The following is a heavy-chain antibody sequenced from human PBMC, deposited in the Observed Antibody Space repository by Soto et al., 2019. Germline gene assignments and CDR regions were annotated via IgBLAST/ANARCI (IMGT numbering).Heavy chain of an antibody. J-gene: IGHJ4*02. Sequence: QVQLVESGGAVVQPGKSLRLSCAASGFTFSSYGMYWIRQAPGKGLEGVAAISYDGINKFHADSVKGRFTISRDNSQNTLYLQMNSLSTEDTAVYYCAKDIVRYTYGACDNWGQGALVTVSS. D-gene: IGHD5-18*01. CDR1: GFTFSSYG. CDR2: ISYDGINK. CDR3: AKDIVRYTYGACDN. V-gene: IGHV3-30*18.